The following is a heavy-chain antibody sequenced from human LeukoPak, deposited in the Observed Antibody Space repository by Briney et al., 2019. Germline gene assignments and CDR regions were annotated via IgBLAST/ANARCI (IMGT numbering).Heavy chain of an antibody. CDR1: GGSISSGGYY. CDR3: ARGGDSYYYDSSGYYPAKPSYYFDY. CDR2: IYYSGST. D-gene: IGHD3-22*01. V-gene: IGHV4-31*03. J-gene: IGHJ4*02. Sequence: SETLSLTCTVSGGSISSGGYYWSWIRQHPGKGLEWIGYIYYSGSTYYNPSLKSRVTISVDTSKNQFSLKLSSVTAADTPVYYCARGGDSYYYDSSGYYPAKPSYYFDYWGQGTLVTVSS.